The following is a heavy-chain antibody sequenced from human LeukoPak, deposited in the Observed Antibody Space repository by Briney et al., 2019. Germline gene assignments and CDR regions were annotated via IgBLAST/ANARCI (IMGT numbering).Heavy chain of an antibody. V-gene: IGHV4-34*01. J-gene: IGHJ4*02. Sequence: SSETLSLTCAVYGGSFSGYYWSWIRQPPGKGLEWIGEINHSGSTNYNPSLKSRVTISVDTSKNQFSLKLSSVTAADTAVYYCARARGSYLLHDYWGQGTLVTVSS. CDR3: ARARGSYLLHDY. CDR2: INHSGST. CDR1: GGSFSGYY. D-gene: IGHD1-26*01.